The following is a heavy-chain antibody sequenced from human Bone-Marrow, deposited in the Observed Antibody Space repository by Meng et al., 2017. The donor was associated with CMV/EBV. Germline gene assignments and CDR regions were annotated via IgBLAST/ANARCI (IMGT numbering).Heavy chain of an antibody. V-gene: IGHV4-34*01. D-gene: IGHD6-13*01. Sequence: SETLSLTCAVYGGSFSGYYWSWIRQPPGKGLEWIGEINHSGSTNYNPSLKSRVTISVDTSKNQFSRRLSSVTAADTAVYYCARGAAAGTNWFDPWGQGTLVTVSS. CDR2: INHSGST. J-gene: IGHJ5*02. CDR1: GGSFSGYY. CDR3: ARGAAAGTNWFDP.